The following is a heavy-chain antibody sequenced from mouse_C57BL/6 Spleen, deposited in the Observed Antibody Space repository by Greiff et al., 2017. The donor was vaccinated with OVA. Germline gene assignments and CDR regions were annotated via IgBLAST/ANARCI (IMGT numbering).Heavy chain of an antibody. CDR2: INYDGSST. V-gene: IGHV5-16*01. D-gene: IGHD2-4*01. Sequence: DVHLVESEGGLVQPGSSMKLSCTASGFTFSDYYMAWVRQVPEKGLEWVANINYDGSSTYYLDSLKSRFIISRDNAKNILYLQMSSLKSEDTATYYCARDRGDYDDAMDYWGQGTSVTVSS. J-gene: IGHJ4*01. CDR1: GFTFSDYY. CDR3: ARDRGDYDDAMDY.